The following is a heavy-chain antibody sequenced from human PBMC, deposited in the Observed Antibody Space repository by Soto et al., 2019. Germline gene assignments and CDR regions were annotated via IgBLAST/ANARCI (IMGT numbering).Heavy chain of an antibody. J-gene: IGHJ4*02. D-gene: IGHD3-16*01. CDR2: ISYDGSNK. V-gene: IGHV3-30-3*01. CDR1: GFTFSSYA. Sequence: QVQLVESGGGVVQPGRSLRLSCAASGFTFSSYAMHWVRQAPGKGLEWVAVISYDGSNKYYADSVKGRFTISRDNSKNTLYLQMNSLRAEDTAVYYCANLWSRGYYFDYWGQGTLVTVSS. CDR3: ANLWSRGYYFDY.